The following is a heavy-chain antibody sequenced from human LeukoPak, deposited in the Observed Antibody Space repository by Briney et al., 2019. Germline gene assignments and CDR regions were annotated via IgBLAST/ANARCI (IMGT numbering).Heavy chain of an antibody. J-gene: IGHJ4*02. CDR2: IRYDGSNK. CDR3: AKYRIVGATIDY. CDR1: GFTFSSYG. V-gene: IGHV3-30*02. Sequence: PGGTLRLSCAASGFTFSSYGMHWVRQAPGKGLEWVAFIRYDGSNKYYADSVKGRFTISRDNSKNTLYLQMNSLRAEDTAVYYCAKYRIVGATIDYWGQGTLVTVSS. D-gene: IGHD1-26*01.